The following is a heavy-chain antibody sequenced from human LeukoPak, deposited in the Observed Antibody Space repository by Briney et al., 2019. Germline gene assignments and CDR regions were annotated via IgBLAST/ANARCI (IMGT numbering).Heavy chain of an antibody. V-gene: IGHV4-61*02. CDR3: ARGAEEVVVVAATKGYYYYYGMDV. CDR1: GGSISSPSYY. D-gene: IGHD2-15*01. Sequence: SQTLSLTCTVSGGSISSPSYYWSWIRQSADKKLEWIGRIFSSGSTSFNPSLQSRVTISVDTSKNQFSLKLSSVTAADTAVYYCARGAEEVVVVAATKGYYYYYGMDVWGKGTTVTVSS. CDR2: IFSSGST. J-gene: IGHJ6*04.